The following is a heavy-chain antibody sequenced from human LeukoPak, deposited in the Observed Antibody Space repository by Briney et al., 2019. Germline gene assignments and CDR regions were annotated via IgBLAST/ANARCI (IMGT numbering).Heavy chain of an antibody. V-gene: IGHV1-69*06. CDR3: ARGSRNSYGLSWSWFDP. D-gene: IGHD5-18*01. CDR2: IIPIFGTA. CDR1: GGTFSNYA. Sequence: GASVKVSCKASGGTFSNYAISWVRQAPGQGLEWMGGIIPIFGTANYAQKFQGRVTITADKSTSTAYMELSSLRSEDTAVYYCARGSRNSYGLSWSWFDPWGRGTLVTVSS. J-gene: IGHJ5*02.